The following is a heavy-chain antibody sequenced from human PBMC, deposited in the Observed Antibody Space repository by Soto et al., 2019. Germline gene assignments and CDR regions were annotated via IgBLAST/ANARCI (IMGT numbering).Heavy chain of an antibody. J-gene: IGHJ4*02. CDR2: ITDTGGDA. CDR3: ARGSTDSYPGSRIFDF. D-gene: IGHD3-10*01. CDR1: GLTFGSRA. V-gene: IGHV3-23*01. Sequence: PGGSLRLSCVASGLTFGSRAMTWVRQAPGEGLQWVSTITDTGGDAKYADSVRGRFVISRDNSKKTLYLHMTSLTAEDSAMYYCARGSTDSYPGSRIFDFWGRGTLVTVSS.